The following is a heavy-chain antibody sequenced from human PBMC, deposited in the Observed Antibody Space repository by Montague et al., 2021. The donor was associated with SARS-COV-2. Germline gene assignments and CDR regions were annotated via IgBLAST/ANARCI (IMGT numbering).Heavy chain of an antibody. Sequence: TLSLTCSVSGGSITSGNYYRNCSRHHPGQGLEWIGYVSYSGSTYYNPSPRSRVTMSLDTPKNHGSLELTSATAADTAIYYCAKDRAAVGRVIQHYF. D-gene: IGHD3-16*01. V-gene: IGHV4-31*03. CDR3: AKDRAAVGRVIQHYF. CDR2: VSYSGST. J-gene: IGHJ4*01. CDR1: GGSITSGNYY.